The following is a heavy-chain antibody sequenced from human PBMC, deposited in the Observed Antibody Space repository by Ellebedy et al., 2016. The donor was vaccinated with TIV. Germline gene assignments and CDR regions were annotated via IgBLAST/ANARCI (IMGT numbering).Heavy chain of an antibody. Sequence: PGGSLRLSCAASGFTFNIFDMHWVRQAPGEGLEWVAVISHDGRNKYYADFVKGRFTISRDNSKNTLYLQMNSLRAEDTAIYYCARGRSGTYIHHAFDYWGQGILVTVSS. V-gene: IGHV3-30*04. CDR2: ISHDGRNK. CDR1: GFTFNIFD. J-gene: IGHJ4*02. CDR3: ARGRSGTYIHHAFDY. D-gene: IGHD3-16*01.